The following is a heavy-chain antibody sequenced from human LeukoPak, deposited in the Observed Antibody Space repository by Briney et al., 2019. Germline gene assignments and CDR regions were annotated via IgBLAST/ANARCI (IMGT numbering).Heavy chain of an antibody. Sequence: GESLKISCKGSGYSFTSYRIGWVRQMPGKGLEWMGIIYPGDSDTRYSPSFQGQVTISADKSISTAYLQWSSLKASDTAMYYCARLVLDDILTGYYKGGDWFDPWGQGTLVTVSS. CDR3: ARLVLDDILTGYYKGGDWFDP. J-gene: IGHJ5*02. CDR1: GYSFTSYR. CDR2: IYPGDSDT. D-gene: IGHD3-9*01. V-gene: IGHV5-51*01.